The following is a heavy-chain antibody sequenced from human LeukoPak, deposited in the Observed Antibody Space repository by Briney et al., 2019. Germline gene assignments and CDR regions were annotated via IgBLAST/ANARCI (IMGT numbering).Heavy chain of an antibody. Sequence: GGSLRLSCAASGFTFSSYAMSWVRQAPGKGLEWVSGMSGSGDSTYYADSVKGRFTISRDNSKNTLYLQMNSLRAEDTAVYYCAKDLLSGGNCSSIFHYWGQGTLVTVSS. V-gene: IGHV3-23*01. CDR3: AKDLLSGGNCSSIFHY. CDR1: GFTFSSYA. D-gene: IGHD2-15*01. CDR2: MSGSGDST. J-gene: IGHJ4*02.